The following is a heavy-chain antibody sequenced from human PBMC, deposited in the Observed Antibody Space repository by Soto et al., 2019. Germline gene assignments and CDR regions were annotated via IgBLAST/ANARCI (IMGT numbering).Heavy chain of an antibody. D-gene: IGHD3-22*01. Sequence: QLQLQESGSGLVNPSQTLSLTCAVSGGSISGGGYAWAWIRQQPGKGLEWIGYIYHSGSTYYNPSLKSRVTISVDRSKNQFSLKLSSVTAADTAVYYCARGVRYYDSSGSLDYWGQGTLVTVSS. CDR1: GGSISGGGYA. CDR3: ARGVRYYDSSGSLDY. J-gene: IGHJ4*02. CDR2: IYHSGST. V-gene: IGHV4-30-2*01.